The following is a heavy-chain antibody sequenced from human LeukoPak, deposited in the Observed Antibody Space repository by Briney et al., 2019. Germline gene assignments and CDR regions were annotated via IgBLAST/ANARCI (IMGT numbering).Heavy chain of an antibody. J-gene: IGHJ4*02. D-gene: IGHD3-3*01. CDR3: ARDWSHRCFDY. Sequence: GGSLRLSCAASGFTFRNYWMIWVRQAPGKGLEWLGNIKGDGSEKRYADSVRGRFTISRDNSKNTLYLQMNSLRAEDTAVYYCARDWSHRCFDYWGQGTLVTVSS. CDR1: GFTFRNYW. V-gene: IGHV3-7*05. CDR2: IKGDGSEK.